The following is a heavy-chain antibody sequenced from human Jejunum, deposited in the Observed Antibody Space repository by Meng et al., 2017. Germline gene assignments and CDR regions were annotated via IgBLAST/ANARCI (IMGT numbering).Heavy chain of an antibody. Sequence: QRQGSGPGLVKPSETLSLTCSVSGDSISSRKYYWGWIRQPPGKGLEWIGSVYYTGSTYYNPSLKSRVTISVDTSKNQFSLNVNSVTAADTAVYYCARWSIAVAGLDWFDPWGQGTLVTVSS. CDR3: ARWSIAVAGLDWFDP. J-gene: IGHJ5*02. D-gene: IGHD6-19*01. CDR2: VYYTGST. V-gene: IGHV4-39*07. CDR1: GDSISSRKYY.